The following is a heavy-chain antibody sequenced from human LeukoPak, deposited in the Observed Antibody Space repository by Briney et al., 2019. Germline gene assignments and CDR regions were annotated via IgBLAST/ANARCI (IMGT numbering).Heavy chain of an antibody. J-gene: IGHJ4*02. V-gene: IGHV4-61*02. Sequence: SETLSLTCTVSGGSISSGSYYWSWIRQPAGKGLEWIGRIYTSESTNYNPSLKSRVTISVDTSKNQFSLKLSSVTAADTAVYYCARDPGRLWFHFDYWGQGTLVTVSS. D-gene: IGHD3-10*01. CDR1: GGSISSGSYY. CDR3: ARDPGRLWFHFDY. CDR2: IYTSEST.